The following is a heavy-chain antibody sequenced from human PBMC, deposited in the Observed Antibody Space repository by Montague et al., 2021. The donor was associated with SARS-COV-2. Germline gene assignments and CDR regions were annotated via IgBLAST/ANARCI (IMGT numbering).Heavy chain of an antibody. J-gene: IGHJ4*02. Sequence: SETLSLTCAVSGGSIRSYYWSWIRQSPGKGLEWIGYVHYTGSTKYNPSLKTRVTLSLNTPKNHFSLRLNSVTAAATAVYYCARAQNICVIANCVNYFDLWGLGALVSVSS. D-gene: IGHD2-21*01. V-gene: IGHV4-59*01. CDR3: ARAQNICVIANCVNYFDL. CDR1: GGSIRSYY. CDR2: VHYTGST.